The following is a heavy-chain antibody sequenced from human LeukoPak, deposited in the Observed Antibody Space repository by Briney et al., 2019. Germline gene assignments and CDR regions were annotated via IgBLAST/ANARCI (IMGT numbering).Heavy chain of an antibody. CDR3: AKGAYGYYYYGMDV. CDR1: GFTFSSYW. Sequence: GGSLRLSCAASGFTFSSYWMSWVRQAPGKGLQWVSAISGSGGSTYYADSVKGRFTISRDNSKNTLFLQINSLRAEDTAVHYCAKGAYGYYYYGMDVWGRGTTVTVSS. J-gene: IGHJ6*02. D-gene: IGHD5-12*01. CDR2: ISGSGGST. V-gene: IGHV3-23*01.